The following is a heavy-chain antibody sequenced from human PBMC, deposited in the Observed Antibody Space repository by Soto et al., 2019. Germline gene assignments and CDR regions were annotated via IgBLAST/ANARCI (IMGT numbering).Heavy chain of an antibody. Sequence: SVKVSCKASGGTFSSYAISWVRQAPGQGLEWMGGIIPILGTANYAQKFQGRVTITADESTSTAYMELSSLRSEDTAVYYCARGGYCGGDCYQAFDIWGQGTMVTVSS. J-gene: IGHJ3*02. V-gene: IGHV1-69*13. D-gene: IGHD2-21*02. CDR1: GGTFSSYA. CDR3: ARGGYCGGDCYQAFDI. CDR2: IIPILGTA.